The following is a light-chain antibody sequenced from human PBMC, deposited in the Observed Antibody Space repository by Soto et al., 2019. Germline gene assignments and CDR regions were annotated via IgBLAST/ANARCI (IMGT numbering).Light chain of an antibody. CDR3: CSFAGGATFV. CDR1: SNDVGGYDL. Sequence: QSALTQPASVSGSPGQSITISCTGTSNDVGGYDLVTWYQQHPGKAPKLMIYEATKRPSGVSDRFSGSRSGNTASLTISALQAKDEADYSCCSFAGGATFVFGGGTKVTVL. V-gene: IGLV2-23*02. J-gene: IGLJ2*01. CDR2: EAT.